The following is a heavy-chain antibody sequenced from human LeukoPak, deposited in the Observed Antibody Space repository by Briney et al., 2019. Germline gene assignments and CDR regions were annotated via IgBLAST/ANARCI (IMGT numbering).Heavy chain of an antibody. Sequence: ASVKVSCKASGYTFTGYYMHWVRQAPGQGLEWMGRINPNSGGTNYAQKFQGRVTMTTDTSTSTAYMELRSLRSDDTAVYYCARDVQLVAFDIWGQGTMVTVSS. CDR2: INPNSGGT. V-gene: IGHV1-2*06. CDR1: GYTFTGYY. CDR3: ARDVQLVAFDI. J-gene: IGHJ3*02.